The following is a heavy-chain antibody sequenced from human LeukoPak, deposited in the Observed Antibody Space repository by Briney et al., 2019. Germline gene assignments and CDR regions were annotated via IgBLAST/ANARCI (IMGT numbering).Heavy chain of an antibody. CDR3: AHKPGQKNYFDP. CDR2: TYWGADK. D-gene: IGHD1-7*01. Sequence: SGATLVNPTQTLMHTCTLSQASVRTQASLGSIRQRPENARWILARTYWGADKRLSPSLRSRLTITKDAYKKQVVLTMTNMDPVDRATYHCAHKPGQKNYFDPWGQGTLVTVSS. V-gene: IGHV2-5*02. J-gene: IGHJ5*02. CDR1: QASVRTQAS.